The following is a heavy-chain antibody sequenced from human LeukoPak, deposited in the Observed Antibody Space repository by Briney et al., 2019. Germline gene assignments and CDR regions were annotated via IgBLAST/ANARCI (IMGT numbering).Heavy chain of an antibody. Sequence: SETLSLTCTVSGGSISSYYWSWIRQPPGKGLEWIGFIHYSGLTVYSPSLQSRVSMSVDTSRNQFSLDLSSVTAADTALYYCARDPPEDEWNSLDSWGQGILATVSS. J-gene: IGHJ4*02. CDR1: GGSISSYY. CDR2: IHYSGLT. D-gene: IGHD1-7*01. V-gene: IGHV4-59*01. CDR3: ARDPPEDEWNSLDS.